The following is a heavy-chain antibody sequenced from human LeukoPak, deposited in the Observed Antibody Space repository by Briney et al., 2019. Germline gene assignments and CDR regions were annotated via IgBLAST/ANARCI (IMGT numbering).Heavy chain of an antibody. CDR2: ISGSGGST. Sequence: PGGSLRLSCAASGFTFSSYAMSWVRQAPGKGLEWVSAISGSGGSTYYADSVKGRFTISRDNSKNTLYLQMNSLRAEDTAVYYCAKVVEHYDSSGYWMGFDAFDIWGRGTMVTVSS. CDR1: GFTFSSYA. CDR3: AKVVEHYDSSGYWMGFDAFDI. V-gene: IGHV3-23*01. D-gene: IGHD3-22*01. J-gene: IGHJ3*02.